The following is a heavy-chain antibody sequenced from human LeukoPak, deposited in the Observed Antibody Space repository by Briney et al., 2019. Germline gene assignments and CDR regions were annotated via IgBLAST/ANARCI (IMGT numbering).Heavy chain of an antibody. CDR3: ARHDYGGDFDY. CDR1: GGSISSYY. CDR2: IYYSGST. D-gene: IGHD4-23*01. V-gene: IGHV4-59*08. Sequence: PSETLSLTCTVSGGSISSYYWSWIRQPPGKGLEWIGYIYYSGSTNYNPSLKSRVTISVDTSKNQFSLKLSSVTAADTAVYYYARHDYGGDFDYRGQGTLVTVSS. J-gene: IGHJ4*02.